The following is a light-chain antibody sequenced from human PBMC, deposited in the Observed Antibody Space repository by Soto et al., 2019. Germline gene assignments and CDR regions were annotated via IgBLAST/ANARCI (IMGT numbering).Light chain of an antibody. CDR1: QGVSSW. Sequence: DIQLTQSPSSVSASVGERVTITCRASQGVSSWLAWYQQRPGKAPKLLISAASTLQGGVPSRFSGSGSGTDVTLTISSLQPEDFATYYCQQAKNFPITFGQGTRLDIK. CDR2: AAS. J-gene: IGKJ5*01. V-gene: IGKV1-12*01. CDR3: QQAKNFPIT.